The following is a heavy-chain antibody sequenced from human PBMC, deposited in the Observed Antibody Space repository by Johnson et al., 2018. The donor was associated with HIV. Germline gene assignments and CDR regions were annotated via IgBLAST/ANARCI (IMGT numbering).Heavy chain of an antibody. CDR3: RATIPRDAFDI. V-gene: IGHV3-13*01. J-gene: IGHJ3*02. D-gene: IGHD5-12*01. Sequence: VQLVESGGVAVQPGGSLRLSCAASGFSFDDYAMHWVRQAPGKGLEWVSAIGTAGDTYYPGSVKGRFTISRENAKNSLYLQMNSLRAEDTAVYYTRATIPRDAFDIWGQGTMVTVSS. CDR1: GFSFDDYA. CDR2: IGTAGDT.